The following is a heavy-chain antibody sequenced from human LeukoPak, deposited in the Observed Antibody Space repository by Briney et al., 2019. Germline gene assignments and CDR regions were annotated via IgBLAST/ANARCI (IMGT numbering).Heavy chain of an antibody. CDR2: ISTTGDT. CDR1: GFTFSSYD. CDR3: ARGRSGSYFDS. Sequence: GGPLRLSCAASGFTFSSYDMHWVRQATGKALEWVSAISTTGDTYYPGSVKGRFTISRENAKSSLYLQMNSLRAEDTAVYYCARGRSGSYFDSWGQGTLVAVSS. D-gene: IGHD1-26*01. J-gene: IGHJ4*02. V-gene: IGHV3-13*04.